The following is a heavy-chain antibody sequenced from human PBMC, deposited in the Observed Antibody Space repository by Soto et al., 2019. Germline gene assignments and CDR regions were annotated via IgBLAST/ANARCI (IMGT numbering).Heavy chain of an antibody. CDR2: IYYSGST. Sequence: TLSLTCTVSGGSISSGGYYWSWIRQHPGKGLEWIGYIYYSGSTYYNPSLKSRVTISVDTSKNQFSLKLSSVTAADTAVYYCARGWRDRGDYWGQGTLVTVSS. D-gene: IGHD2-21*02. V-gene: IGHV4-30-4*01. CDR3: ARGWRDRGDY. J-gene: IGHJ4*02. CDR1: GGSISSGGYY.